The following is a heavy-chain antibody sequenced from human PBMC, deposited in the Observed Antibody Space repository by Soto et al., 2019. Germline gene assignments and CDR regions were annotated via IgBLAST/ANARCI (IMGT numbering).Heavy chain of an antibody. CDR1: GYTFTSYG. V-gene: IGHV1-18*01. D-gene: IGHD6-13*01. CDR3: ARWYSSRSLNYYYYMDV. Sequence: ASVKVSCKASGYTFTSYGISWVRQAPGQGLEWMGWISAYNGNTNYAQKLQGRVTMTTDTSTSTAYMELRSLRSDDTAVYYCARWYSSRSLNYYYYMDVWGKGTTVTVS. CDR2: ISAYNGNT. J-gene: IGHJ6*03.